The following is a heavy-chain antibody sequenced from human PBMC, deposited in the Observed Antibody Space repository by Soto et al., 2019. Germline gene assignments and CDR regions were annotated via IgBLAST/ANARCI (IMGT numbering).Heavy chain of an antibody. J-gene: IGHJ4*02. D-gene: IGHD1-26*01. CDR3: ARDQGAGAYY. CDR1: GYTFTTYG. V-gene: IGHV1-18*01. Sequence: ASLKVSCKASGYTFTTYGISWVRQAPGQGLEWVGRISAYNGHTNYAQKLQGRVTMTTDTSTNTAYMELRSLTSDDTAVYYSARDQGAGAYYWGQGTLVTVSS. CDR2: ISAYNGHT.